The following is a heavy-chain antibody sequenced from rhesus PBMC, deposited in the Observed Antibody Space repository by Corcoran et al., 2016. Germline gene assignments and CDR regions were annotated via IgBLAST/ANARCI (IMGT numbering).Heavy chain of an antibody. CDR1: GSSLSSYW. J-gene: IGHJ4*01. Sequence: QVQLQESGPGLVKPSETLYLTCTVPGSSLSSYWWRWIRKPPGKGLEWIGEINGNSGRTNYNPSLKSRVTISRDTSKNQFSLILSSVTAADSALYFCTTLIDSWGQGVLVTVSS. CDR2: INGNSGRT. V-gene: IGHV4-80*01. CDR3: TTLIDS.